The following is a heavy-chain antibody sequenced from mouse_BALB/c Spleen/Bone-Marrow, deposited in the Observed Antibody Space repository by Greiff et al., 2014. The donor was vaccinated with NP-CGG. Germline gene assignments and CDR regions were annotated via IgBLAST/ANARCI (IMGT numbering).Heavy chain of an antibody. CDR1: GFNIKDTY. CDR2: IDPANGNT. D-gene: IGHD1-1*01. Sequence: VQLQQSGAELVKPGASVKLSCTASGFNIKDTYMHWVKQRPEQGLEWIGRIDPANGNTKYDPKFQGKATITADTSSNTAYLQLSSLTPEDTAVYYCAPYYYGSSLFAYWGQGTLVTVSA. CDR3: APYYYGSSLFAY. V-gene: IGHV14-3*02. J-gene: IGHJ3*01.